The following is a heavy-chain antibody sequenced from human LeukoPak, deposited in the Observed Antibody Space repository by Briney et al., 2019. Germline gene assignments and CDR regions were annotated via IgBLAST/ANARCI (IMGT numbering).Heavy chain of an antibody. D-gene: IGHD2-15*01. CDR1: GFTFSSYW. CDR3: TRSRYCSSGSCYSDY. Sequence: GGSLRLSCAASGFTFSSYWMSWVRQAPGKGLEWVANIKQDGSEKYYVDSVKGRFTISRDNAKNSLYLQMNSLRAEDTAVYYCTRSRYCSSGSCYSDYWGQGTLVTVSS. V-gene: IGHV3-7*01. J-gene: IGHJ4*02. CDR2: IKQDGSEK.